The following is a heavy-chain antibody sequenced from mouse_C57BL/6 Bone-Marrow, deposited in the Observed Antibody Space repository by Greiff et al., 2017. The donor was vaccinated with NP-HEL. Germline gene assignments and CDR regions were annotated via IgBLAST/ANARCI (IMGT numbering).Heavy chain of an antibody. Sequence: QVQLQQSGAELMKPGASVKLSCKATGYTFTGYWIEWVKQRPGHGLEWIGEILPGSGSTNYNEKFKGKATFTADTSSNTAYMQLSSLTTEDSASYDCARSLLLRYVYFDYWGQGTTLTVSS. CDR3: ARSLLLRYVYFDY. V-gene: IGHV1-9*01. CDR2: ILPGSGST. D-gene: IGHD1-1*01. J-gene: IGHJ2*01. CDR1: GYTFTGYW.